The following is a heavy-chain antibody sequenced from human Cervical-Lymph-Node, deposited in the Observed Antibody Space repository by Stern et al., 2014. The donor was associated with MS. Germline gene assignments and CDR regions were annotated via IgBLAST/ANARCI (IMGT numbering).Heavy chain of an antibody. CDR1: GYTFTSYY. Sequence: QVQLVQSGAEVKKPGASVKVSCKASGYTFTSYYMHWVRQPPGQGLEWIGIINPSGGSTSYAQKCQGRVTMTRDTSASTVYMELSSLRSEDTAVYYCARDLWGPPLTTVIGMDVWGQGTTVTVSS. V-gene: IGHV1-46*01. D-gene: IGHD4-17*01. CDR2: INPSGGST. CDR3: ARDLWGPPLTTVIGMDV. J-gene: IGHJ6*02.